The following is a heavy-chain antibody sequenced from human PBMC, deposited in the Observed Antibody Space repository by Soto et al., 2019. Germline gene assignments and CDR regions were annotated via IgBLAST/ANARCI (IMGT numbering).Heavy chain of an antibody. D-gene: IGHD2-2*01. Sequence: GGSLRLSCAASGFTFSIYGMHWVRQAPGKGLEWVAVIWYDGSNKYYADSVKGRFTISRDNSKNTLYLKMNSLRAEDTAVYYCARGPQVSNYMDVWGKGTTVTVSS. J-gene: IGHJ6*03. V-gene: IGHV3-33*01. CDR2: IWYDGSNK. CDR1: GFTFSIYG. CDR3: ARGPQVSNYMDV.